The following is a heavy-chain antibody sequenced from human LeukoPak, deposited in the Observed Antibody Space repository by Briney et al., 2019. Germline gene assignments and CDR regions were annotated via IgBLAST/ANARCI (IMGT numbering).Heavy chain of an antibody. D-gene: IGHD3-9*01. J-gene: IGHJ3*02. V-gene: IGHV3-23*01. CDR2: ISGSGGST. CDR3: AKDRRFYDILTSYRMVRGGPDAFDI. Sequence: GGSLRLSCAASGFTFSSYAMSWVRQAPGKGLEWVSAISGSGGSTYYADSVKGRFTISRDNSKNTLYLQMNSLRAEDTAVYYCAKDRRFYDILTSYRMVRGGPDAFDIWGQGTMVTVSS. CDR1: GFTFSSYA.